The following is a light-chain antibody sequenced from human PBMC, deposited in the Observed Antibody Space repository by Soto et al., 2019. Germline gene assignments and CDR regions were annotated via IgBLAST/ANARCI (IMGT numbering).Light chain of an antibody. V-gene: IGKV1-5*01. CDR2: DGS. CDR3: QQYNSYSWP. CDR1: QSISSW. Sequence: DIHMTQSPSTLSASVGDRVTITCRASQSISSWLAWYQQKPGKAPKLLIYDGSRLESGVPSRFSGSGSGTEFTLTISSLQPYEFATYYCQQYNSYSWPFGQGTKVEIK. J-gene: IGKJ1*01.